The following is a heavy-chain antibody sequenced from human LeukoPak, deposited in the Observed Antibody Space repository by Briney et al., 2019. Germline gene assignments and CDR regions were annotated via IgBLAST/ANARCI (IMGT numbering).Heavy chain of an antibody. D-gene: IGHD3-22*01. CDR2: TYYRSKWHS. J-gene: IGHJ3*02. V-gene: IGHV6-1*01. CDR3: ARRAPYYDSSAYYGMHAFDI. Sequence: SQTLSLTCAISGDSVSSKSAAWNWIRQSPSRGLEWLGRTYYRSKWHSEYAASVKSRISINPDTSRNQFSLRLSSVTAADTAVYYCARRAPYYDSSAYYGMHAFDIWGQGTMVTVSS. CDR1: GDSVSSKSAA.